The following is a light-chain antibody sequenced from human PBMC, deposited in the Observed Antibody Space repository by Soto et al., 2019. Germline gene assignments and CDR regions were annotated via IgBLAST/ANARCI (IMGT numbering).Light chain of an antibody. V-gene: IGKV1-12*01. CDR3: QQGSICPLT. CDR1: QGISSW. J-gene: IGKJ4*01. Sequence: DIQMTQSPSSVSASVGDRAIITCRASQGISSWLAWYQQKPGKAPNLLIYTASSMQSGVPSRFSGSGSGTDFTFTISGLEPEDVATYYCQQGSICPLTFGGGTKVEIK. CDR2: TAS.